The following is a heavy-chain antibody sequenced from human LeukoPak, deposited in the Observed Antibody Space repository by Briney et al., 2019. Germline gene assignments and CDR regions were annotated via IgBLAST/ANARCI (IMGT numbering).Heavy chain of an antibody. D-gene: IGHD3-10*01. J-gene: IGHJ4*02. Sequence: PGGSLRLSCAASGFTFNAYWMSWVRQTPGKGLEWVANIKQDGSEIYYVDSVKGRFTISRDNAKNSLYLQVNSLRVEDTAVYYCARDGSPFDHWGQGTLVTVSS. CDR3: ARDGSPFDH. CDR1: GFTFNAYW. CDR2: IKQDGSEI. V-gene: IGHV3-7*01.